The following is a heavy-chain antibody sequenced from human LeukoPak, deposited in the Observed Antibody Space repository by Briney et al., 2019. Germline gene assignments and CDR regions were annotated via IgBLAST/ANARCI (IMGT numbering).Heavy chain of an antibody. V-gene: IGHV5-51*01. CDR1: GYSFTSYW. CDR3: ARRSSWVYYYMDV. Sequence: GESPKISCKGSGYSFTSYWIGWVRQMPGKGLEWMGIIYPGDSDTRYSPSFQGQVTISADKSISTAYLQWSSLKASDTAMYYCARRSSWVYYYMDVWGKGTTVTVSS. CDR2: IYPGDSDT. D-gene: IGHD6-13*01. J-gene: IGHJ6*03.